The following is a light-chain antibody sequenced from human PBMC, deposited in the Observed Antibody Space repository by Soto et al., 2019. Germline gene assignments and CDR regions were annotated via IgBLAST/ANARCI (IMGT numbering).Light chain of an antibody. Sequence: DIQMTQSPSTLSGSVGDRVTITCRASQTISSWLAWYQQKPGKAPKLLIYKASTLKSGVPSRFSGSGSGTEITLTISRLQPDDVATYYCQPYNSYSRTFGQGTRLEIK. CDR3: QPYNSYSRT. J-gene: IGKJ5*01. CDR2: KAS. CDR1: QTISSW. V-gene: IGKV1-5*03.